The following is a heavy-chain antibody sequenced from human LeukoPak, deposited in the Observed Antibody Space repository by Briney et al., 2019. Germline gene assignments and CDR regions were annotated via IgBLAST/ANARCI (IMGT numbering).Heavy chain of an antibody. CDR2: INAGNGNT. J-gene: IGHJ6*02. D-gene: IGHD2-2*01. CDR3: ASSYCSSTSWSCGMDV. CDR1: GGTFSSYA. V-gene: IGHV1-3*01. Sequence: ASVKVSCKASGGTFSSYAISWVRQAPGQRLEWMGWINAGNGNTKYSQKFQGRVTITRATSASTAYMELSSLRSEDTAVYYCASSYCSSTSWSCGMDVWGQGTTVTVSS.